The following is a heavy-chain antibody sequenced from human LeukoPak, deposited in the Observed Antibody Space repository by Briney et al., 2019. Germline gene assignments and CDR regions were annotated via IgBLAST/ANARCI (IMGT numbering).Heavy chain of an antibody. J-gene: IGHJ5*02. D-gene: IGHD6-19*01. Sequence: SETLSLTCTVSGGSISSYYWSWIRQPPGKGLEWIGYIYYSGSTNYNPSLKSRVTISVDTSKNQFSLKLSSVTAADTAVYYCARDRGSGWYYWFDPWGQGTLVTVSS. V-gene: IGHV4-59*01. CDR1: GGSISSYY. CDR3: ARDRGSGWYYWFDP. CDR2: IYYSGST.